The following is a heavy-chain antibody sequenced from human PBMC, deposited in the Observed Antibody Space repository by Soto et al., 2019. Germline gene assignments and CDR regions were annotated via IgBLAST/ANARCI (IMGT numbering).Heavy chain of an antibody. CDR2: FESGGSI. CDR3: ARAGVTPHFFAY. V-gene: IGHV3-53*01. CDR1: GFSVRTNY. Sequence: PGGSLRLSCAASGFSVRTNYMSWVRQAPGKGLEWVSVFESGGSIYYADSVKGRFIISRDYAKNTVYLQMNSLRADDTAVYYCARAGVTPHFFAYWGQGTLVTVSS. D-gene: IGHD2-21*02. J-gene: IGHJ4*02.